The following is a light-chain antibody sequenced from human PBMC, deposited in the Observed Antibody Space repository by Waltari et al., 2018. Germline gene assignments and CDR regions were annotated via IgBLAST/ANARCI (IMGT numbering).Light chain of an antibody. J-gene: IGKJ1*01. CDR1: QTVGSSS. CDR3: QQHGTLPAT. CDR2: RAS. V-gene: IGKV3-20*01. Sequence: ELVLTPSPGTASLSPGERVTLSCRASQTVGSSSFAWYQQKPGQAPRLVIYRASRRATGIPDRFSGSGSGTDFSLTISRLEPEDFAVYYCQQHGTLPATFGQGTKVEIK.